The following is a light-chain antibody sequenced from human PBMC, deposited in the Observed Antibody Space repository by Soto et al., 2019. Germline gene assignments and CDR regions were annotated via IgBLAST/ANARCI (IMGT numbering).Light chain of an antibody. V-gene: IGLV1-51*01. CDR3: GTSHTSLILGVSD. CDR2: DNN. J-gene: IGLJ1*01. CDR1: SSNLGNNY. Sequence: VLTQPPSVSAAPGQKVTISCSGSSSNLGNNYVSWYQQLPGTAPKLLIYDNNKRPSGIPDRFSGSKSGTSATLGITGPRLGNQADHPCGTSHTSLILGVSDIGT.